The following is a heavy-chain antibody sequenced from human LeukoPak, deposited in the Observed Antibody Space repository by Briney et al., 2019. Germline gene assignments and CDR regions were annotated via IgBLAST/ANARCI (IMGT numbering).Heavy chain of an antibody. D-gene: IGHD4/OR15-4a*01. V-gene: IGHV3-30*12. J-gene: IGHJ4*02. CDR1: GFTLGSHG. CDR2: ISYDGSNK. CDR3: ARRAGAYSHPYDY. Sequence: GGSLRLSCIASGFTLGSHGMFWVRQAPGKGLEWVTFISYDGSNKYYGESMKGRFTVSRDNSKNTLYLQMNSLRAEDTAVYYCARRAGAYSHPYDYWGQGTLVTVSS.